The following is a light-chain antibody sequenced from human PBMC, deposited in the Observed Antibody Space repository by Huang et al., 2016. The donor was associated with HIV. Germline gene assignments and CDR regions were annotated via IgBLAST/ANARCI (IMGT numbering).Light chain of an antibody. CDR3: MQVLQSPFT. Sequence: VMTQSPLSLPVTPGEPASISCRSSRSLLHSDGHNYLDWYLQRPGQSPQLLIYLGSNRASGVPDRISGSGSGTDFTLKISRVEAEDVGVYYCMQVLQSPFTFGPGTKVDIK. CDR1: RSLLHSDGHNY. CDR2: LGS. J-gene: IGKJ3*01. V-gene: IGKV2-28*01.